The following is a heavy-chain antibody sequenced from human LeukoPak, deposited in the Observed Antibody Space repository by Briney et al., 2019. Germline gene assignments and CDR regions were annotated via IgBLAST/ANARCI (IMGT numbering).Heavy chain of an antibody. CDR3: ARVNYYDSSGYRSFDY. Sequence: ASVKVSCKASGYTFTGYYMHWVRQAPGQGLEWMGRINPKSGGTNYAQKFQGRVTMTRDTSISTAYMELSRLRSDDTAVYYCARVNYYDSSGYRSFDYWGQGTLVTVSS. D-gene: IGHD3-22*01. J-gene: IGHJ4*02. V-gene: IGHV1-2*02. CDR2: INPKSGGT. CDR1: GYTFTGYY.